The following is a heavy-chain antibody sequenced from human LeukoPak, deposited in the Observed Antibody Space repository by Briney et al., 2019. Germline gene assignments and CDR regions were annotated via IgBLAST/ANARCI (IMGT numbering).Heavy chain of an antibody. V-gene: IGHV1-2*02. CDR2: INPDSGGT. Sequence: GASVKVSCKASGYTFTGYYMHWVRRAPGQGLEWMGWINPDSGGTNYAQKFQDRVTMTRDTSMDSAYMESSRLRSDDTAVYYCARDRNVGDIAPKGRGMDVWGRGTTVTVSS. CDR1: GYTFTGYY. D-gene: IGHD5-12*01. CDR3: ARDRNVGDIAPKGRGMDV. J-gene: IGHJ6*02.